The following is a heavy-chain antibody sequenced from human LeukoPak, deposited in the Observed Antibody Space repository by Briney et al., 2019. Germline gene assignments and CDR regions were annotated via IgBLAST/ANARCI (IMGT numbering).Heavy chain of an antibody. D-gene: IGHD3-22*01. J-gene: IGHJ4*02. CDR2: ISTYNGNT. CDR1: GYTFTSHG. CDR3: ARGLDDSSGYYADY. Sequence: ASVKVSCKASGYTFTSHGISWVRQAPGQGLEWMGWISTYNGNTNYAQKLQGRVSMTTDTSTSTAYMDLRSLRSEDTAVYYCARGLDDSSGYYADYWGQGTLVTVSS. V-gene: IGHV1-18*01.